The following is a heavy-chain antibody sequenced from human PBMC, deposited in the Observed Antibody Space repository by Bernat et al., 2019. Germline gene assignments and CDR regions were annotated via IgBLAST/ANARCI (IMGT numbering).Heavy chain of an antibody. CDR1: GGSFSGYY. J-gene: IGHJ3*02. V-gene: IGHV4-34*01. CDR3: ARGRVAVAI. CDR2: INHSGST. D-gene: IGHD6-19*01. Sequence: QVQLQQWGAGLLKPSETLSLTCAVYGGSFSGYYWSWIRQPPGKGMEWIGEINHSGSTNYNPSLKSRVTISVDTSKKQFSLKLSSVTAADTAVYYCARGRVAVAIWGQGTMVTVSS.